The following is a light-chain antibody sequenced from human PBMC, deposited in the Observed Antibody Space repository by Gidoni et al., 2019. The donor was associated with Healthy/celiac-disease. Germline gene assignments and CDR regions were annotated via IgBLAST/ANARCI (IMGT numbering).Light chain of an antibody. V-gene: IGLV2-14*01. J-gene: IGLJ1*01. CDR1: SSDVGGYNY. Sequence: QSALTQPASVSGSPGQSITISCTGTSSDVGGYNYVSWYQQHPGKAPKLMIYEVSNRPSGVSNRFSGSKSGNTASLTISGLQAADEADYYCSSYTSSSTLFGTGTKVTVL. CDR2: EVS. CDR3: SSYTSSSTL.